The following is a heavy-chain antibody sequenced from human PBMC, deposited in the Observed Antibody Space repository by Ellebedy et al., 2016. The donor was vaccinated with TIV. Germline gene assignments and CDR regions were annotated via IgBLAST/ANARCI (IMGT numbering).Heavy chain of an antibody. Sequence: AASVKVSCKASGGTFSSYAISWVRQAPGQGLEWMGRIIPILGIANYAQKFQGRVTITADKSTSTAYMELSSLRSEDTAVYYCASGTPGITMDPYGMDVWGQGTTVTVSS. CDR2: IIPILGIA. J-gene: IGHJ6*02. D-gene: IGHD3-10*01. CDR3: ASGTPGITMDPYGMDV. CDR1: GGTFSSYA. V-gene: IGHV1-69*04.